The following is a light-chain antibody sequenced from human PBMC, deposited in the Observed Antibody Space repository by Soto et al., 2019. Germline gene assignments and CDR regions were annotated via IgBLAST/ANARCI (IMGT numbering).Light chain of an antibody. Sequence: EIVWTQSPGTLSLSPGERATLSCRASQSVSSSYLAWYQQKPGQAPRLLIYGASSRATGIPDRFSGSGSGTDFTLTISRLEPEDFAVYYCQQYGSSPPRTFGPGTKVDIK. CDR2: GAS. V-gene: IGKV3-20*01. CDR3: QQYGSSPPRT. CDR1: QSVSSSY. J-gene: IGKJ3*01.